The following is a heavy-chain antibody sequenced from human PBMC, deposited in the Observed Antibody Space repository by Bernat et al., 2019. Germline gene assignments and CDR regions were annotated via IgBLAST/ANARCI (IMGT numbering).Heavy chain of an antibody. D-gene: IGHD3-3*01. CDR2: LSGGGENT. CDR3: AIEPPHYDFWIGSNY. J-gene: IGHJ4*02. Sequence: EVQLVESGGGSVQPGGSLRLSCAASGFTFRSYGMIWVRQAPGKGPAWVSTLSGGGENTQYGDSVKGRFTISRDNSKNRLFLQMNSLGAEDTAVYYCAIEPPHYDFWIGSNYWGQGTLVTVSS. V-gene: IGHV3-23*04. CDR1: GFTFRSYG.